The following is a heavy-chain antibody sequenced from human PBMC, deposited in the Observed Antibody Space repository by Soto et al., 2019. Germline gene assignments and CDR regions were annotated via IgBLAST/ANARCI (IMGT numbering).Heavy chain of an antibody. Sequence: GGSLRLSCTASGFTFNTHWMHWVRQAPGRGLVWVSRIYFDGITTNYADSVKGRLTVSRDNAKNTVYLHVNTLRDEDTAVYYCARGGAMGVDYWGQGTLVTVSS. V-gene: IGHV3-74*01. CDR2: IYFDGITT. CDR3: ARGGAMGVDY. J-gene: IGHJ4*02. D-gene: IGHD1-26*01. CDR1: GFTFNTHW.